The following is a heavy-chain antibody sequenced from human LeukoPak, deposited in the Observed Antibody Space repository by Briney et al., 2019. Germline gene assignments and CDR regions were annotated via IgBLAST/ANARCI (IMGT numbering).Heavy chain of an antibody. V-gene: IGHV3-20*04. CDR1: GFTFDDYG. Sequence: PGGSLRLSCAASGFTFDDYGMSWVRQAPGKGLEWVSGINWNGGSTGYADSVKGRFTISRDNAKNSLYLQMNSLRAEDTAVYYCARASSITMSPYDYYYYMDVWGKGTTVTVSS. CDR2: INWNGGST. CDR3: ARASSITMSPYDYYYYMDV. D-gene: IGHD3-22*01. J-gene: IGHJ6*03.